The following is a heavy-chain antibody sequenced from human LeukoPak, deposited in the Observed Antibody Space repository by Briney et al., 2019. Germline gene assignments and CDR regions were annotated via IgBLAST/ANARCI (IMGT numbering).Heavy chain of an antibody. Sequence: GGSLRLSCAASGFTFNSYGMHWVRQAPGKGLEWVAVIWYDGSNKYYADSVKGRFTISRDNSKNTLYLQMNSLRAEDTAVYYCARESSHYCSGGSCYALDYWGQGTLVTVSS. CDR2: IWYDGSNK. CDR3: ARESSHYCSGGSCYALDY. CDR1: GFTFNSYG. V-gene: IGHV3-33*01. D-gene: IGHD2-15*01. J-gene: IGHJ4*02.